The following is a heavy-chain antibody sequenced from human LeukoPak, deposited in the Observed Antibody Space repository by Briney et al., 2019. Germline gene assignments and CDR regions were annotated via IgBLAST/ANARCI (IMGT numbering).Heavy chain of an antibody. CDR3: ARQFPSSKYDSSGYWVY. Sequence: GESLKISCKGSGYTLGSFRSHWIGWVRQMPGKGLEWMGIIYPGDSDTRYSPSFQGQVTISADKSISTAYLQWSSLKASDTAMYYCARQFPSSKYDSSGYWVYWGQGTLVTVSS. V-gene: IGHV5-51*01. CDR2: IYPGDSDT. D-gene: IGHD3-22*01. CDR1: GYTLGSFRSHW. J-gene: IGHJ4*02.